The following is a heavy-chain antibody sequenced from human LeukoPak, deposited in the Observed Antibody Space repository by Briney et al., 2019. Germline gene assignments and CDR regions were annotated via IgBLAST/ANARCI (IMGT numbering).Heavy chain of an antibody. J-gene: IGHJ4*02. Sequence: SVKVSCKASGGTFSSYATSWVRQAPGQGLEWMGGIIPIFGTANYAQKFQGRVTITADESTSTAYMELSSLRSEDTAVYYCARGGRGIVVVPAANQGDYFDYWGQGTLVTVSS. V-gene: IGHV1-69*13. CDR3: ARGGRGIVVVPAANQGDYFDY. CDR2: IIPIFGTA. CDR1: GGTFSSYA. D-gene: IGHD2-2*01.